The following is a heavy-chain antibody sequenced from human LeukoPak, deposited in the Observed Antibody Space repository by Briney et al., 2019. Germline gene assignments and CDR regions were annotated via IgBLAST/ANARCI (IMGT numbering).Heavy chain of an antibody. D-gene: IGHD3-9*01. J-gene: IGHJ4*02. CDR3: ARSWPLTYYDILTGLGRLYFDY. CDR1: GYTFTGYY. Sequence: ASVKVSCKASGYTFTGYYMHWVRQAPGQGLEWMGWINPNSGGTNYAQKFQGRVTMTRNTSISTAYMELSSLRSEDTAVYYCARSWPLTYYDILTGLGRLYFDYWGQGTLVTVSS. V-gene: IGHV1-2*02. CDR2: INPNSGGT.